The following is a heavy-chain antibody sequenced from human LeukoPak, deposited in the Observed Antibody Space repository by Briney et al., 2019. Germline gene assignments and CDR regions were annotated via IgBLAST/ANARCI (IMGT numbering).Heavy chain of an antibody. J-gene: IGHJ4*02. CDR2: ISAYNGNT. V-gene: IGHV1-18*01. CDR1: GYTFTSYG. CDR3: AMTYYYDSSGYYCDY. D-gene: IGHD3-22*01. Sequence: GASVKVSCKASGYTFTSYGISWVRQAPGQGLEWMGWISAYNGNTNYAQKLQGRVTMTTDTSTSTAYMELRSLRSDDTAVYYCAMTYYYDSSGYYCDYWGQGTLVTVSS.